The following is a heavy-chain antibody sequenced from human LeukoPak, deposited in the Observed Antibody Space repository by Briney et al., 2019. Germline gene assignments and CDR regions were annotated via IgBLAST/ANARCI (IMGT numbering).Heavy chain of an antibody. CDR2: IIPIFGTA. CDR1: GGTFSSYA. V-gene: IGHV1-69*05. Sequence: ASVKVSCKASGGTFSSYAISWVRQAPGQGLEWMGRIIPIFGTANYAQKFQGRVTITTDESTSTAYMELSSLRSEDTAVYYCARYYYGSGSTPWYWGQGTLVTVSS. J-gene: IGHJ4*02. D-gene: IGHD3-10*01. CDR3: ARYYYGSGSTPWY.